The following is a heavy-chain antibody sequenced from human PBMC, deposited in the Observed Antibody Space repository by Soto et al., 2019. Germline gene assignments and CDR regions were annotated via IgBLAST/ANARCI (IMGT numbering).Heavy chain of an antibody. Sequence: SETLSLTCTVSGGSVSSGSYYWSWIRQPPGKGLEWIGYIYYSGSTNYNPSLKSRVTISVDTSKNQFSLKLSSVTAADTAVYYCAREPDSYDTLTGYYRYSDYWGQGTLVTVSS. D-gene: IGHD3-9*01. CDR3: AREPDSYDTLTGYYRYSDY. V-gene: IGHV4-61*01. CDR2: IYYSGST. CDR1: GGSVSSGSYY. J-gene: IGHJ4*02.